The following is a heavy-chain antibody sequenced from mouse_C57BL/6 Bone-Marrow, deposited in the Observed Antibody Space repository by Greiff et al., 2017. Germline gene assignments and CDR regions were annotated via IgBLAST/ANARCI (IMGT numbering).Heavy chain of an antibody. D-gene: IGHD1-1*01. J-gene: IGHJ3*01. V-gene: IGHV5-9*01. CDR3: AREVLIYYGSSPFAY. CDR2: ISGGGGNT. Sequence: EVMLVESGGGLVKPGGFLKLSCAASGFTFSSYTMSWVRQTPEKRLEWVATISGGGGNTYYPDSVKGRFTISRDNAKNTLYLQMSSLRSEDTALYYCAREVLIYYGSSPFAYWGQGTLVTVSA. CDR1: GFTFSSYT.